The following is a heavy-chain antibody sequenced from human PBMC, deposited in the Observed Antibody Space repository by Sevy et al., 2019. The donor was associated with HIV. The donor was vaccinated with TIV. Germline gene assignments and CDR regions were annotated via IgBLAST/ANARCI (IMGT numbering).Heavy chain of an antibody. V-gene: IGHV4-61*01. CDR1: GGSVSSGSYY. D-gene: IGHD3-22*01. CDR3: ARDEGVGYSYGSDTGYYYDSSGYDAFDI. CDR2: IYYSGST. Sequence: SETLSLTCTVSGGSVSSGSYYWSWIRQPPGKGLEWIGYIYYSGSTNYNPSLKSRVTISVDTSKNQFSLILNSVTAADTAVYYCARDEGVGYSYGSDTGYYYDSSGYDAFDIWGQWTMVTVSS. J-gene: IGHJ3*02.